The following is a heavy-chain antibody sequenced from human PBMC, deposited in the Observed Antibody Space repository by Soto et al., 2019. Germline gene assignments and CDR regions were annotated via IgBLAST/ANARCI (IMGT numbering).Heavy chain of an antibody. D-gene: IGHD3-10*01. V-gene: IGHV1-69*02. Sequence: QVQLVQSGAEVKKPGSSVRVSCKASGDIFSNYTISWVRQAPGQGLEWMGRIIPILDVANYAMRFQGRVTSTADKSTSTVYMELSSLRSEDTAIYYCARVKTDSGSYEGDYGMDVWGKGTTVTVSS. CDR3: ARVKTDSGSYEGDYGMDV. J-gene: IGHJ6*04. CDR2: IIPILDVA. CDR1: GDIFSNYT.